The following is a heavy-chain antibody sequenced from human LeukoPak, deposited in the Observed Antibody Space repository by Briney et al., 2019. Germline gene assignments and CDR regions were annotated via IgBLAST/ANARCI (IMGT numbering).Heavy chain of an antibody. Sequence: ASVKVSCKASGYIFNSYAMNWVRQAPGQGLEWMGWMNPNSGNTGYAQKFQGRVTMTRNTSISTAYMELSRLRSDDTAVYYCAREYCSGGSCYSGSHAFDIWGQGTMVTVSS. CDR3: AREYCSGGSCYSGSHAFDI. J-gene: IGHJ3*02. V-gene: IGHV1-8*02. D-gene: IGHD2-15*01. CDR1: GYIFNSYA. CDR2: MNPNSGNT.